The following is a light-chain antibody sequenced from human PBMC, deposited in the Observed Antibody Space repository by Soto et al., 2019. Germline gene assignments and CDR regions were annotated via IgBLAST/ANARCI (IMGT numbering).Light chain of an antibody. J-gene: IGLJ1*01. CDR1: SSDVGGYNY. V-gene: IGLV2-11*01. CDR2: DVS. CDR3: CSYAGRYTYV. Sequence: QSALTQPRSVAGSPGQSVTISCTGTSSDVGGYNYVSWYQQHPGKAPKLMIYDVSKRPSGVPDRFSGSKSGNTASLTISGLQYEDEADYYCCSYAGRYTYVFGTGTKLTVL.